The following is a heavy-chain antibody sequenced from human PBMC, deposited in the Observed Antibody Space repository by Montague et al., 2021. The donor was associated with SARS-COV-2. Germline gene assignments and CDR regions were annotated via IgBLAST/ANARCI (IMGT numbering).Heavy chain of an antibody. J-gene: IGHJ6*02. Sequence: SLRLSCAASGLTVSSNYMSWVRQAPGKGLEWVSVIYSGGSTYYADSVKGRFTISRDNSKNTLYLQMNNLRDEDTAVYYCARDSYGMDVWGQGTTVTVSS. V-gene: IGHV3-66*02. CDR1: GLTVSSNY. CDR2: IYSGGST. CDR3: ARDSYGMDV.